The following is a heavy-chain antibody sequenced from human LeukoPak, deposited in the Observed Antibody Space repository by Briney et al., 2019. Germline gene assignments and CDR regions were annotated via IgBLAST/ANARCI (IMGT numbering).Heavy chain of an antibody. V-gene: IGHV1-24*01. Sequence: ASVTVSCKVSGYTLTELSMHWVRQAPGKGLEWMGGFDPEDGETIYAQKFQGRVTMTEDTSTDTAYMELSSLRSEDTAVYYCATQIYSSGGNWFDPWGQGTLVTVSS. D-gene: IGHD6-19*01. CDR1: GYTLTELS. CDR3: ATQIYSSGGNWFDP. J-gene: IGHJ5*02. CDR2: FDPEDGET.